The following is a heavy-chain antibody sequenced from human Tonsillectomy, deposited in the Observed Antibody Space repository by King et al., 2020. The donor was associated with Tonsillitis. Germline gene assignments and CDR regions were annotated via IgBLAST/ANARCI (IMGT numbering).Heavy chain of an antibody. Sequence: VQLLESGGGLVQPGGSLRLSCAASGFSFSTYAMSWVRQAPGKGLEWVSAISGSGANTYHADFVKGRFTISRDNSKNTLCLQMNSLRAEDTAVYYCAKVYYGGYCSGGSCHPGVILSNHFDYWGQGTLVTVSS. CDR3: AKVYYGGYCSGGSCHPGVILSNHFDY. CDR2: ISGSGANT. CDR1: GFSFSTYA. V-gene: IGHV3-23*01. J-gene: IGHJ4*02. D-gene: IGHD2-15*01.